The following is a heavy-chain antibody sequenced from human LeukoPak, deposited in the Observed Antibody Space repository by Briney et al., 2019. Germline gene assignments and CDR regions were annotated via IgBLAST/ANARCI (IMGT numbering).Heavy chain of an antibody. CDR1: GGSFSGYY. V-gene: IGHV4-34*01. Sequence: SETLSLTCAVYGGSFSGYYWSWIRQPPGKGLEWIGEINHSGSTNYNPSLKSRVTISVDTSKNQFSLDLTSVTAADTAVYYCATDGMVRGPDAWFDSWGQGTLVTVSS. CDR3: ATDGMVRGPDAWFDS. D-gene: IGHD3-10*01. CDR2: INHSGST. J-gene: IGHJ5*01.